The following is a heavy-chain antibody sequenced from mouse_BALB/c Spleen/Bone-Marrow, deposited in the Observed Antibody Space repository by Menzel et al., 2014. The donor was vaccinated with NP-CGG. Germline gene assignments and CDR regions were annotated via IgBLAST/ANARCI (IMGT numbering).Heavy chain of an antibody. V-gene: IGHV1-14*01. D-gene: IGHD3-1*01. CDR1: GYTFTTYV. CDR2: INPYNDGT. Sequence: EVQLQQSGPELVKPGASVKMSCKASGYTFTTYVMHWVRQKLGQGLEWIGYINPYNDGTKYNETFKGKAELTSDKSSSTAYMELSSLTSEATAVYCCARELGPKWGFAYWGPGTLVTVSA. J-gene: IGHJ3*01. CDR3: ARELGPKWGFAY.